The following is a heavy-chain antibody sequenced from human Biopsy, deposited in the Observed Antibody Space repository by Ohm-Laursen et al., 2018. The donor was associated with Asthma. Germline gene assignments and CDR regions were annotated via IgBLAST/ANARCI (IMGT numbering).Heavy chain of an antibody. Sequence: GTLSLTCTASGGSVSSGSYYWSWIRQPPGKGLAWVSYISYSGSTDYNPSPKSRLTISMDTSKNQFSLKLSSVTAADTAVYYCARVPTTLRYFDLWGRGTLVTVSS. D-gene: IGHD2-15*01. J-gene: IGHJ2*01. CDR2: ISYSGST. V-gene: IGHV4-61*01. CDR1: GGSVSSGSYY. CDR3: ARVPTTLRYFDL.